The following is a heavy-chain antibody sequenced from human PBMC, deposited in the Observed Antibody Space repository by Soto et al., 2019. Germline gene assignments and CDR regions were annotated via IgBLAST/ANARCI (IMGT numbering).Heavy chain of an antibody. CDR1: GFTFSNAW. J-gene: IGHJ4*02. Sequence: EVQLVESGGGLVKPGGSLRLSCAASGFTFSNAWMSWVRQAPGKGLEWVGRIKSKTDGGTTDYAAPVKGRFTISRDDSKNSLYLQMNSLKTEDTAVYYCTTAYDSNGQDYWGQGTLVTVSS. CDR2: IKSKTDGGTT. V-gene: IGHV3-15*01. CDR3: TTAYDSNGQDY. D-gene: IGHD3-22*01.